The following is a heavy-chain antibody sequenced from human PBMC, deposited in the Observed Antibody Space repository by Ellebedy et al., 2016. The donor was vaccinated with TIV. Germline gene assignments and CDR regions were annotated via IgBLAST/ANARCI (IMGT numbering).Heavy chain of an antibody. CDR2: ISDDGDNK. CDR3: ASGREYNSDWKHFHH. V-gene: IGHV3-30*03. D-gene: IGHD6-19*01. CDR1: GFTFSGYG. J-gene: IGHJ1*01. Sequence: GESLKISCAASGFTFSGYGMPWVRQAPGKGLEWVAVISDDGDNKYYADSVKGRFTISRDNSKNTLYLQMNSLRAEDTAVYYCASGREYNSDWKHFHHWGQGTLVTVSS.